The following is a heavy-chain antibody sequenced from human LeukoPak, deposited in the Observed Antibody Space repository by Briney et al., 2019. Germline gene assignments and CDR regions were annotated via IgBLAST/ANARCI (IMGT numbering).Heavy chain of an antibody. CDR3: ARGFDAFDI. Sequence: PGGSLRLSCAGSGFTFSSYSTNWVRQAPGKGLEWVSSITSSGNYISYADSVKGRFTISRDNAKNSLYLQMNSLRAEDAAVYYCARGFDAFDIWGQGTMVTVSS. CDR1: GFTFSSYS. V-gene: IGHV3-21*01. CDR2: ITSSGNYI. D-gene: IGHD3-10*01. J-gene: IGHJ3*02.